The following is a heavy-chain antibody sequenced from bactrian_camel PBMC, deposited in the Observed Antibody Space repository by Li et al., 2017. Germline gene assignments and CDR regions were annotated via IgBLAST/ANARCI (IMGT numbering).Heavy chain of an antibody. CDR1: GFTFSNYD. D-gene: IGHD5*01. Sequence: DVQLVESGGGLVHPGESLQLSCAASGFTFSNYDMSWVRQAPGKGLEWVSTINSGGGSTDYADSVKGRFTISRDNAKNMVYLQMNSLKPEDTAVYWCAADIEEQYGFLNYWGQGTQVTVS. J-gene: IGHJ4*01. V-gene: IGHV3S40*01. CDR3: AADIEEQYGFLNY. CDR2: INSGGGST.